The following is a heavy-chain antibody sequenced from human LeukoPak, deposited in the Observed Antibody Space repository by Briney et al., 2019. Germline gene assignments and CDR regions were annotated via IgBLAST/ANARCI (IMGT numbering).Heavy chain of an antibody. Sequence: GGSLRLSCAASAFTFSSYWMSWVRQAPGKGLEWVAKIKYDASDKYYVDSVKGRFTISRDNAKNSLYLQMNSLRAEDTAVYYCARVRPRTPSPYYYMDVWGKGTTVTVSS. V-gene: IGHV3-7*01. CDR1: AFTFSSYW. J-gene: IGHJ6*03. CDR3: ARVRPRTPSPYYYMDV. D-gene: IGHD1-14*01. CDR2: IKYDASDK.